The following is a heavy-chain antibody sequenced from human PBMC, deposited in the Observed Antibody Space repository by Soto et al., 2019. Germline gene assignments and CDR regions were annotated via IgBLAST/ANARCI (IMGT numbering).Heavy chain of an antibody. J-gene: IGHJ4*02. D-gene: IGHD2-8*01. CDR2: ISAYNGNT. Sequence: GASVKVSCKASGYTFTSYGISWVRQAPGQGLEWIGWISAYNGNTNYAQKLQGRVTMTTDTSTSTAYMELRSLRSDDTAVYYCASGYCTNGVCYRSGYVWGQGSLVTVSS. V-gene: IGHV1-18*01. CDR3: ASGYCTNGVCYRSGYV. CDR1: GYTFTSYG.